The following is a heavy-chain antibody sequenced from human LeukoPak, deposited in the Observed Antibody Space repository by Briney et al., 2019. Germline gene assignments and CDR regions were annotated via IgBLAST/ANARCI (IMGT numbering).Heavy chain of an antibody. J-gene: IGHJ4*02. CDR1: GYTFTGYY. CDR3: ARHGIAAAGTDY. V-gene: IGHV1-2*06. Sequence: ASVTVCCKSSGYTFTGYYIHLVRQAPGQGLEWMGRINPNSGSTNYAQKFQGRVTMTRETSISTAYMELSRLRSDDTAVYYCARHGIAAAGTDYWGQGTLVTVSS. CDR2: INPNSGST. D-gene: IGHD6-13*01.